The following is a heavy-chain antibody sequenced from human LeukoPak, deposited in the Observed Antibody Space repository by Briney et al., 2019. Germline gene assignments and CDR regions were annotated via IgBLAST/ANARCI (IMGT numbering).Heavy chain of an antibody. CDR2: INPNSGGT. J-gene: IGHJ5*02. V-gene: IGHV1-2*06. Sequence: ASVKVSCKASGYTFTGYYMHWVRQAPGQGLEWMGRINPNSGGTNYAQKFQGRVTMTRDTSISTAYMELSRLRSDDTAVYYCARGYMGNYYDSRGWFDPWGQGTLVTVSS. CDR1: GYTFTGYY. CDR3: ARGYMGNYYDSRGWFDP. D-gene: IGHD3-22*01.